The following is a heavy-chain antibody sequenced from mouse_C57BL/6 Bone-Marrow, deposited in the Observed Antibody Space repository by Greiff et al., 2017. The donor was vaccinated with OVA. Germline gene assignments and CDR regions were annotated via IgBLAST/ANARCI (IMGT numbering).Heavy chain of an antibody. J-gene: IGHJ3*01. D-gene: IGHD1-1*01. CDR1: GYTFTSYW. CDR2: IHPNSGST. V-gene: IGHV1-64*01. CDR3: ARNYYGIAY. Sequence: QVQLQQPGAELVKPGASVKLSCKASGYTFTSYWMHWVKQRPGQGLEWIGMIHPNSGSTNYNEKFKSKATLTVDKSSSTGYMQLSSLTAEDSAVYYGARNYYGIAYWGQGTLVTVSA.